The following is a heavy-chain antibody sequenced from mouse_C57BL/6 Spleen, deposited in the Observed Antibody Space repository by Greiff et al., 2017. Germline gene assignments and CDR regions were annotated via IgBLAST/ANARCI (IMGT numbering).Heavy chain of an antibody. D-gene: IGHD3-1*01. CDR3: APPVSSDAMDY. J-gene: IGHJ4*01. V-gene: IGHV1-7*01. Sequence: QVQLKQSGAELAKPGASVKLSCKASGYTFTSYWMHWVKQRPGQGLEWIGYINPSSGYTKYNQKFKDKATLTADKSSSTAYMQLSSLTYEDSAVYYCAPPVSSDAMDYWGQGTSVTVSS. CDR2: INPSSGYT. CDR1: GYTFTSYW.